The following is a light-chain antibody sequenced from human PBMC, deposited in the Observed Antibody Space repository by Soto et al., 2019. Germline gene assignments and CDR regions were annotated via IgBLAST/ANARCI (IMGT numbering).Light chain of an antibody. Sequence: DIVMTQSPATLSVSPGEGATLSCRASQSVHSALAWYQQRPGQTPGLLIYDASTRATGIPDRFSGSGSGTEFTLTISSLQSEDFAIYYCQQYGTWPPLTFGGGTKVEI. CDR3: QQYGTWPPLT. V-gene: IGKV3-15*01. CDR2: DAS. J-gene: IGKJ4*01. CDR1: QSVHSA.